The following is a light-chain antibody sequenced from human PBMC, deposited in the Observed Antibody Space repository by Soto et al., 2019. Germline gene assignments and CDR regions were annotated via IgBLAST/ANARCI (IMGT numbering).Light chain of an antibody. CDR3: SSYTTTSTFYV. V-gene: IGLV2-14*01. J-gene: IGLJ1*01. Sequence: QSALTQPASVSGSPGQSITISCTGTSSDVGDYNYVSWYQQHPGKAPKLIIFEVSNRPSGVSNRFSGSKSGNTASLTISGLQAEDEADYYCSSYTTTSTFYVFGTGTKV. CDR1: SSDVGDYNY. CDR2: EVS.